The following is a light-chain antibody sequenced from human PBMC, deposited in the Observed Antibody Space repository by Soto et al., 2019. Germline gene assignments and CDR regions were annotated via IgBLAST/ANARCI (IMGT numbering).Light chain of an antibody. CDR2: GAS. CDR1: QSVSSSY. CDR3: QQYGISPSGALT. V-gene: IGKV3-20*01. Sequence: EIVLTQSPGTLSLSPGERAPLSCRASQSVSSSYLAWYQQKPGQAPRLLIYGASSRATGIPDRFSGSGSGTDFTLTISRLEPEEFAVYYCQQYGISPSGALTFGGGTKVEIK. J-gene: IGKJ4*01.